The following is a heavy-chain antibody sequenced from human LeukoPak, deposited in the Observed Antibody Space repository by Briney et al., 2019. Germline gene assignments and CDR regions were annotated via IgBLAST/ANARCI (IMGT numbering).Heavy chain of an antibody. V-gene: IGHV3-49*04. CDR3: SSSSWYGNRYFDY. CDR1: GFTFGDYA. CDR2: IRSKGYGGTT. D-gene: IGHD6-13*01. J-gene: IGHJ4*02. Sequence: PGRSLRLSCTASGFTFGDYAMSWVRQAPGKGLEWVGFIRSKGYGGTTEYAASVKGRFTISRDDSKSIAYLQMNSLKTEDTAVYYCSSSSWYGNRYFDYWGQGTLVTVSS.